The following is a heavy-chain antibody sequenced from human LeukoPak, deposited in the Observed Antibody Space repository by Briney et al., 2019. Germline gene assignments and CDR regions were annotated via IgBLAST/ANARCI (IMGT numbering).Heavy chain of an antibody. J-gene: IGHJ6*03. CDR1: GYTFISYN. Sequence: GASVRVSCKASGYTFISYNINWLRQAPGQGLEWMGWINPNSGGTNYAQKFQGRVTMTRDTSISTAYMELSRLRSDDTAVYYCARAINVAAAGTVSFDYYYMDVWGKGTTVTISS. CDR2: INPNSGGT. V-gene: IGHV1-2*02. CDR3: ARAINVAAAGTVSFDYYYMDV. D-gene: IGHD6-13*01.